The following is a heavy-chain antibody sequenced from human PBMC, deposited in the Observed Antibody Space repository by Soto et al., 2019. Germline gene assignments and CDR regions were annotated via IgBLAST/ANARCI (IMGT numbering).Heavy chain of an antibody. CDR1: GGTFSSYP. V-gene: IGHV1-69*02. J-gene: IGHJ4*02. CDR2: IIPILDIT. D-gene: IGHD1-7*01. Sequence: QVQLVQSGAEVKKPGSSVKVSCKASGGTFSSYPISWVRQAPGQGLEWMGRIIPILDITDYAQRFQGRVTLTAYKSASTAYRELSSLSSDDTAVYYCARPTSTGTTSGYYFDYWGQGTLVTVSS. CDR3: ARPTSTGTTSGYYFDY.